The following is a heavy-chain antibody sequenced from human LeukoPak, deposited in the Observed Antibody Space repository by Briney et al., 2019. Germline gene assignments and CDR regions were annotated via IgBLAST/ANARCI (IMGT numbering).Heavy chain of an antibody. V-gene: IGHV1-46*01. Sequence: GASVKVSCKASGYTFTSYHINWVRQAPGQGLEWMGIINPSGGSTTYTQKFQGRVTMTRDTSTSTVDMELSSLRSEDTAVYYCGTLTSNWHDYWGQGTLVTVSS. CDR1: GYTFTSYH. D-gene: IGHD6-13*01. CDR3: GTLTSNWHDY. J-gene: IGHJ4*02. CDR2: INPSGGST.